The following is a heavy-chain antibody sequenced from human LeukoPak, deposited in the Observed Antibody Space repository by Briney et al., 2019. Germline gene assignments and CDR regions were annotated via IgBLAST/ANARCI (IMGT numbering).Heavy chain of an antibody. CDR1: GFTFSSYS. J-gene: IGHJ5*02. Sequence: GGSLRLSCAASGFTFSSYSMNWVRQAPGKGLEWVSSISSSSSYIYYADSVKGRFTTSRDNAKNSLYLQMNSLRAEDTAVYYCARRYFDWSWWFDPWGQGTLVTVSS. D-gene: IGHD3-9*01. CDR2: ISSSSSYI. V-gene: IGHV3-21*01. CDR3: ARRYFDWSWWFDP.